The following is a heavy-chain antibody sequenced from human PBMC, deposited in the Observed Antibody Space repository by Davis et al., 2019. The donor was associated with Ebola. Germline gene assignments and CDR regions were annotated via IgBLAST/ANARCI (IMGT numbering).Heavy chain of an antibody. CDR2: IYHSGGT. CDR3: ARCPRGYSGYDGFYWYFDL. D-gene: IGHD5-12*01. CDR1: GGSISSGGYS. Sequence: MPSETLSLTCAVSGGSISSGGYSWSWIRQPPGKGLEWIGYIYHSGGTYYNPSLKSRVTISVERSKNQFSLKLSSVTAADTAVYYCARCPRGYSGYDGFYWYFDLWGRGTLVTVSS. V-gene: IGHV4-30-2*01. J-gene: IGHJ2*01.